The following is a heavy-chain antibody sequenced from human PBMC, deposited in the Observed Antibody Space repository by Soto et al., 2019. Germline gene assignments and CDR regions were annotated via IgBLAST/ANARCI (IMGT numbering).Heavy chain of an antibody. V-gene: IGHV3-33*01. CDR3: VGDDLRVDNGMDV. D-gene: IGHD2-8*01. J-gene: IGHJ3*01. Sequence: QVQLVESGGGVVQPGRSLRLSCAASGFIFSNYGMHWVRQAPGKGLEWVAVITNDAGVIYYEDSVKGRFTISRDNSKNTLSLQMDSLRVEDTAVYYGVGDDLRVDNGMDVWGQGTVVTVSA. CDR2: ITNDAGVI. CDR1: GFIFSNYG.